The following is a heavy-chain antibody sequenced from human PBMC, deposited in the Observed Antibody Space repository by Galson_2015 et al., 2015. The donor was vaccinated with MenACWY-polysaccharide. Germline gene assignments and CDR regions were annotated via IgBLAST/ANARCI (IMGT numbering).Heavy chain of an antibody. Sequence: SVKVSCKASGYSFSSYDINWVRQTTGQGLEWMGWMKPNSGNTGYAQKFQGRVTMTRNTSISIAYMELSSLRSEDTAVYYCARGGKYYYDSSGYLSWFDPWGQGTLVTVSS. D-gene: IGHD3-22*01. V-gene: IGHV1-8*01. J-gene: IGHJ5*02. CDR1: GYSFSSYD. CDR3: ARGGKYYYDSSGYLSWFDP. CDR2: MKPNSGNT.